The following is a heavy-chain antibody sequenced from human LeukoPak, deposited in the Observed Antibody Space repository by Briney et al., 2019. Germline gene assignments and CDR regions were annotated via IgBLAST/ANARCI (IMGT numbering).Heavy chain of an antibody. Sequence: SQTLSLTCTVYGESFSGYYYTWIRQPPGKGLEWIAEITYSGNTNNNPSLKSRVTISVDTSKNQFSLKLSSVTAADTAVYYCARAMVRGVIIVAFDIWGQGTMVTVSS. V-gene: IGHV4-34*01. CDR3: ARAMVRGVIIVAFDI. D-gene: IGHD3-10*01. J-gene: IGHJ3*02. CDR2: ITYSGNT. CDR1: GESFSGYY.